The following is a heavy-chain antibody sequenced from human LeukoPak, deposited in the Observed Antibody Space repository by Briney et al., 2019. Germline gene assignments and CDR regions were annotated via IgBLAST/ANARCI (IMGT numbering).Heavy chain of an antibody. CDR1: GFTFSRYA. V-gene: IGHV3-23*01. Sequence: PGGSLRLSCAASGFTFSRYAMYWVRQAPGKGLEWVSGIFGSGGSTHYADSVKGRFTISRDNSKNTVYLQMNSLRAEDTAVYYCAKTTTGYSSAPLPGWPVDYWGQGTLVTVSS. J-gene: IGHJ4*02. D-gene: IGHD6-19*01. CDR3: AKTTTGYSSAPLPGWPVDY. CDR2: IFGSGGST.